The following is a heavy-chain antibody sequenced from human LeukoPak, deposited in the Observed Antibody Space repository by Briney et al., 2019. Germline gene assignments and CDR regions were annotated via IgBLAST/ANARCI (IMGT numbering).Heavy chain of an antibody. Sequence: GGSLRLSCEASGFTFGSHAMYWVRQAPGKGLEWVAGIFGSGGSPHYADPVKGRFTISRDNSRNTVYLQINSLRAEDTAVYYCGKTTVGYSSGQKPAWPVGYWGQGTLVTVSS. CDR2: IFGSGGSP. CDR1: GFTFGSHA. D-gene: IGHD5-18*01. CDR3: GKTTVGYSSGQKPAWPVGY. J-gene: IGHJ4*02. V-gene: IGHV3-23*01.